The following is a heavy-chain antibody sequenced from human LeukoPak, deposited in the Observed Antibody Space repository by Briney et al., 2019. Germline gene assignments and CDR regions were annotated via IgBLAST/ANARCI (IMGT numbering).Heavy chain of an antibody. J-gene: IGHJ3*02. D-gene: IGHD3-10*01. CDR1: GGSISSYY. CDR2: IYYSGST. Sequence: SETLSLTCTVSGGSISSYYWSWIRQPPGKGLEWIGYIYYSGSTNYNPSLKSRVTISVDTSKNQFSLKLSSVTAADTAVYYCARDFLYVSVESGSSFDIWGQGTMVTVSS. CDR3: ARDFLYVSVESGSSFDI. V-gene: IGHV4-59*01.